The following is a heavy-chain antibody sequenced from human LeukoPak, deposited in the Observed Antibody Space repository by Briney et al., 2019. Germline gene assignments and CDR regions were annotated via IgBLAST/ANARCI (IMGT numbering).Heavy chain of an antibody. CDR1: GFAINTNY. V-gene: IGHV3-53*01. J-gene: IGHJ4*02. CDR3: ARDLANYGSGSYYYD. D-gene: IGHD3-10*01. CDR2: TYFGGTT. Sequence: GGSLRLSCVASGFAINTNYMNWVRQAPGKELEWVSITYFGGTTYYADSVKGRFTISRDNSKNSLYLQMNSLRAEDTAVYYCARDLANYGSGSYYYDWGQGTLVTVSS.